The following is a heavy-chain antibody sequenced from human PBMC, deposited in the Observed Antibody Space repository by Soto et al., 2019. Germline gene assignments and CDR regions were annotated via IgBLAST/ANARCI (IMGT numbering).Heavy chain of an antibody. J-gene: IGHJ4*02. CDR3: AKDGGQWLAQYYFDY. V-gene: IGHV3-30*18. CDR2: ISYDGSNK. Sequence: QVQLVESGGGVVQPGRSLRLSCAASGFTFSSYGMHWVRQAPGKGLEWVAVISYDGSNKYYADSVKGRFTISRDNSKNTLYLQMTSLRDEDTAVYYCAKDGGQWLAQYYFDYWGQGTLVTVSS. D-gene: IGHD6-19*01. CDR1: GFTFSSYG.